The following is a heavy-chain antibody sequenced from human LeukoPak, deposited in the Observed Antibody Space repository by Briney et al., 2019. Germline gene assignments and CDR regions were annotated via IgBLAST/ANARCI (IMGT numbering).Heavy chain of an antibody. J-gene: IGHJ4*02. CDR1: GYSFTNYW. Sequence: HGGSLKISCKGSGYSFTNYWIGWVRPVPGKGLGGMGIIYPGDSDTRYSPSFQGQVTIAADKSISTAYLQWSSLKASDTAMYYCARGERGNWGLYYFDYWGQGTLVTVSS. D-gene: IGHD7-27*01. CDR3: ARGERGNWGLYYFDY. V-gene: IGHV5-51*01. CDR2: IYPGDSDT.